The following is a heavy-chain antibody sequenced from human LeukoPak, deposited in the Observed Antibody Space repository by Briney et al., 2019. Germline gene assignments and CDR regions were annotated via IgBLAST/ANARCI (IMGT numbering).Heavy chain of an antibody. Sequence: GGSLRLSCAASGFTFSSYAMSWVRQAPGKGLKWVSSISGNGDSTYYADSVKGRFTISRDNSKNMLYLQMDSLRAEDAAVYYCAKARSSGWHQWDSWGQGTLVTVSS. J-gene: IGHJ4*02. D-gene: IGHD6-19*01. CDR3: AKARSSGWHQWDS. V-gene: IGHV3-23*01. CDR2: ISGNGDST. CDR1: GFTFSSYA.